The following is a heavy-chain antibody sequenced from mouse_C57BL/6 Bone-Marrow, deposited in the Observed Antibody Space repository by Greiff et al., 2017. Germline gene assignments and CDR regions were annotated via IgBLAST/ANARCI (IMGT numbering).Heavy chain of an antibody. CDR2: IWSGGST. CDR3: ARRGGSSRGWYFDV. J-gene: IGHJ1*03. V-gene: IGHV2-2*01. Sequence: VMLVESGPGLVQPSQSLSITCTVSGFSLTSYGVHWVRQSPGKGLEWLGVIWSGGSTDYNAAFISRLSISKDNSKSQVFFKMNSLQADDTAIYYCARRGGSSRGWYFDVWGTGTTVTVSS. D-gene: IGHD1-1*01. CDR1: GFSLTSYG.